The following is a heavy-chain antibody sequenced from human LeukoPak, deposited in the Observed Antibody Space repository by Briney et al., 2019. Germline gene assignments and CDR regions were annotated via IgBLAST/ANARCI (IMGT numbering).Heavy chain of an antibody. J-gene: IGHJ4*02. Sequence: GASVKVSCKASGYTFTSYGISWVRQAPGQGLEWMGGIIPIFGTANYAQKFQGRVTITADESTSTAYMELSSLRSEDTAVYYCARGGYSGYDQSPGFDYWGQGTLVTVSS. D-gene: IGHD5-12*01. CDR1: GYTFTSYG. V-gene: IGHV1-69*13. CDR3: ARGGYSGYDQSPGFDY. CDR2: IIPIFGTA.